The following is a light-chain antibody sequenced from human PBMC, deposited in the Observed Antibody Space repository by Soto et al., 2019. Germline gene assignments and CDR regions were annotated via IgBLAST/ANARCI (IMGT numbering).Light chain of an antibody. CDR1: QSVSSRD. CDR3: QQYGSSFI. J-gene: IGKJ4*01. Sequence: EIVLTQSPGTLSLSPGERATLSCRASQSVSSRDLDWYQQKPGQAPRLLIFGASSRAIGIPDRFSGSGSGTDFTLTISRLEPEDFAVYYCQQYGSSFIFGGGTKVEIK. V-gene: IGKV3-20*01. CDR2: GAS.